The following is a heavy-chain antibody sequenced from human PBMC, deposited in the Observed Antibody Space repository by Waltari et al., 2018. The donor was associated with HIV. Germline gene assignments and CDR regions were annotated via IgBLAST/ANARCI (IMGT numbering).Heavy chain of an antibody. CDR3: SKDLLTNIRGGAFDP. D-gene: IGHD3-10*01. Sequence: QVQLVESGGGVVQPGGSLRLSCVASGFHFRGSGMHGVRQGPGKGLEWGTFIRYDGSSESYLRSVKGRFTISRDNSKNIVYLQMNSLRPEDTAIYYCSKDLLTNIRGGAFDPWGQGTLVTVSS. CDR2: IRYDGSSE. J-gene: IGHJ5*02. V-gene: IGHV3-30*02. CDR1: GFHFRGSG.